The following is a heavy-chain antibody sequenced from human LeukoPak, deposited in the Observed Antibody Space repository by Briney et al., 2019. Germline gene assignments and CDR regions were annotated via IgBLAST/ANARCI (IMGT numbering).Heavy chain of an antibody. V-gene: IGHV3-30*03. CDR1: GFTFSSYG. D-gene: IGHD4-23*01. CDR3: ARGIDYGGYLFDY. J-gene: IGHJ4*02. Sequence: PGGSLRLSCAASGFTFSSYGMHWVRQAPGKGLEWVAVISYDGSNKYYADSVKGRFTISRDNSKNTLYLQMNSLRAEDTAVYYCARGIDYGGYLFDYWGQGTLVTVSS. CDR2: ISYDGSNK.